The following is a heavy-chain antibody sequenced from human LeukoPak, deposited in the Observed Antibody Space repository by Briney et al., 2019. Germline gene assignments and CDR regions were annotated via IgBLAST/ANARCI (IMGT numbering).Heavy chain of an antibody. CDR3: VKDMAGNYDY. CDR2: ISGSGGST. CDR1: GFTFSSYV. V-gene: IGHV3-23*01. Sequence: GGSLRLSCAASGFTFSSYVMSWVRQAPGKGLEWVSGISGSGGSTFYADSVTGRFIISRDNAENTLYLQMNSLRAEDTAIYYCVKDMAGNYDYWGQGTLVTVSS. D-gene: IGHD4-11*01. J-gene: IGHJ4*02.